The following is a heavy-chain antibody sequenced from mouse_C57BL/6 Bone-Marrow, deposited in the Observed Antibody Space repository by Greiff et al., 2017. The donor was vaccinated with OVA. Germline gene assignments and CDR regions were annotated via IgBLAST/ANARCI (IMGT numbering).Heavy chain of an antibody. CDR3: ARNLGRSYFDY. J-gene: IGHJ2*01. V-gene: IGHV2-2*01. CDR2: IWSGGST. Sequence: VKLMESGPGLVQPSQSLSITCTVSGFSLTSYGVHWVRQSPGKGLEWLGVIWSGGSTDYNAAFISRLSISKDNSKSQVFFKMNSLQADDTAIYYCARNLGRSYFDYWGQGTTLTVSS. D-gene: IGHD4-1*01. CDR1: GFSLTSYG.